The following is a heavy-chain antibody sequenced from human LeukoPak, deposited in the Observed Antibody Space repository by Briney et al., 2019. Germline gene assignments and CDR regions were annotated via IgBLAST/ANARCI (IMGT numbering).Heavy chain of an antibody. Sequence: GGSLRLSCETSGFTFSFSSYFMTWVRQAPGKGLEWVSAISGSGGSTYYADSVKGRFTISRDNSKNTLYLQMNSLRAEDTAVYYCAKESHGSSGWPLDYWGQGTLVTVSS. CDR3: AKESHGSSGWPLDY. J-gene: IGHJ4*02. V-gene: IGHV3-23*01. D-gene: IGHD6-19*01. CDR2: ISGSGGST. CDR1: GFTFSFSSYF.